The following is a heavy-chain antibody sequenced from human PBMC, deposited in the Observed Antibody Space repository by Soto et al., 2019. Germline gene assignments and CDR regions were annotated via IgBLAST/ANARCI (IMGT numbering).Heavy chain of an antibody. V-gene: IGHV3-11*01. CDR3: ARENYGGYRLGGMDV. J-gene: IGHJ6*02. Sequence: GVTLSLSCAASGFTFSDYYMSWIRQAPGKGLEWVSYISSSGSTIYYADSVKGRFTISRDNAKNSLYLQMNSLRAEDTAVYYCARENYGGYRLGGMDVWGQGTTVTVSS. CDR2: ISSSGSTI. CDR1: GFTFSDYY. D-gene: IGHD5-12*01.